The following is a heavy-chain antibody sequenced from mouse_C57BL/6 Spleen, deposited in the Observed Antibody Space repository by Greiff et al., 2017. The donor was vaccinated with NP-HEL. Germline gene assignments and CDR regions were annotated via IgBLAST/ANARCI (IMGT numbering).Heavy chain of an antibody. CDR3: ARQHITTVVNAMDY. V-gene: IGHV5-9*01. J-gene: IGHJ4*01. CDR2: ISGGGGNT. D-gene: IGHD1-1*01. Sequence: EVKLMESGGGLVKPGGSLKLSCAASGFTFSSYTMSWVRQTPEKRLEWVATISGGGGNTYYPDSVKGRFTISRDNAKNTLYLQMSSLRSEDTALYYCARQHITTVVNAMDYWGQGTSVTVSS. CDR1: GFTFSSYT.